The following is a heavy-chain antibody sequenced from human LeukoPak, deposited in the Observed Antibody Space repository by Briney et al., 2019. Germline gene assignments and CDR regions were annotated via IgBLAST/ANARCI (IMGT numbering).Heavy chain of an antibody. D-gene: IGHD6-19*01. CDR1: GLNFSTYW. CDR2: INVDGSGA. J-gene: IGHJ4*02. Sequence: GGPLRLSCAASGLNFSTYWMHWVRPAPGKGLVWVSHINVDGSGATYADSVKGRFTISRDNAKNTLYLHMNSLRAEDTAVYYCARATRIYSSGWYYSFDYWGQETLVTVSS. CDR3: ARATRIYSSGWYYSFDY. V-gene: IGHV3-74*01.